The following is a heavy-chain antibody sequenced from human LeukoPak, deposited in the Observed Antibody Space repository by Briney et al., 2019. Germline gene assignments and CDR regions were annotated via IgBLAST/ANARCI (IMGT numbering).Heavy chain of an antibody. Sequence: GGSLRLSCAASGSTISIYWMSWVRQAPGKGLEWVANIKQDGSEKYYVDSVKGRFTISRDNAKNSLSLQMNSLGAEDTAVYYCARGYYYDTSGYGTRWGQGTLVTVSS. CDR3: ARGYYYDTSGYGTR. CDR1: GSTISIYW. D-gene: IGHD3-22*01. V-gene: IGHV3-7*05. J-gene: IGHJ4*02. CDR2: IKQDGSEK.